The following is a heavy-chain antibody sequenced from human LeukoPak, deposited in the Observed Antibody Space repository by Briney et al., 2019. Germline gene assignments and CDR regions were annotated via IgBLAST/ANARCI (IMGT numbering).Heavy chain of an antibody. J-gene: IGHJ4*02. Sequence: PGGSLRLSCATSGFPFINSAMHWVRQAPGKGLEYVASISRYGDDTYYADSVKDRFTISRTNSKNTLYLQMGSLRTDDMAVYCCARGGVWHQLAIEYWGQGTLVTVSS. CDR2: ISRYGDDT. D-gene: IGHD3-10*01. CDR1: GFPFINSA. CDR3: ARGGVWHQLAIEY. V-gene: IGHV3-64*02.